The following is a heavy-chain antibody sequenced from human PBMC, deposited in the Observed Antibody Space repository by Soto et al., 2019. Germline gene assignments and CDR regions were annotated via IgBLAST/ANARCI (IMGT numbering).Heavy chain of an antibody. CDR3: ARDPIGPGIFDY. J-gene: IGHJ4*02. Sequence: PGGSLRLSCVASGFTFSTYGMHWVRQAPGKGLEWVAVIWPDASNNYYGDSVKGRFTISRDNTKNTMYLQMNSLGAEDTAVYYCARDPIGPGIFDYWGQGTLVTVSS. D-gene: IGHD1-26*01. V-gene: IGHV3-33*01. CDR1: GFTFSTYG. CDR2: IWPDASNN.